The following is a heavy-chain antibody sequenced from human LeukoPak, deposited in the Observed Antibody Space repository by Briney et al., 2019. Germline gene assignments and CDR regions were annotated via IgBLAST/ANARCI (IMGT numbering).Heavy chain of an antibody. Sequence: GGSLRLSCAASGFTFSSYGMHWVRQAPGKGLEWVAVIWYDGSNKYYADSVKGRFTISRDNSKNTLYLQMNSLRAEDTAVYYCARDYYDSSGYYYPVYYFDYWGQGTLVTVSS. V-gene: IGHV3-33*01. CDR3: ARDYYDSSGYYYPVYYFDY. CDR2: IWYDGSNK. D-gene: IGHD3-22*01. J-gene: IGHJ4*02. CDR1: GFTFSSYG.